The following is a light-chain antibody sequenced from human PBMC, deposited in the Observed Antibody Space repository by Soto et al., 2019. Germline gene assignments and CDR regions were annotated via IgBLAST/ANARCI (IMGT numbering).Light chain of an antibody. J-gene: IGKJ1*01. CDR2: GAY. V-gene: IGKV3-15*01. Sequence: EIVLTQSPATLSVSLGHSATLSCRASQSVSLSLAWYQMRPGQPPRLLIYGAYTRATDIPARFSGSGSGTDFTLTISSLQSEDFAVYFCQQYHIWPSWTFGQGTKVELK. CDR3: QQYHIWPSWT. CDR1: QSVSLS.